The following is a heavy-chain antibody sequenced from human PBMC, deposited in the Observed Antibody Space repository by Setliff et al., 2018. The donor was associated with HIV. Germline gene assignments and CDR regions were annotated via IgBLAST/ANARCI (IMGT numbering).Heavy chain of an antibody. V-gene: IGHV1-69*13. CDR1: GGSFSNHA. CDR2: IIPVFGTA. CDR3: ARAPHEGLLWFGGGGFDL. Sequence: VASVKVSCKASGGSFSNHAISWVRQAPGQGLEWMGGIIPVFGTANYAQKFLGRVTITADEYTTTAYMELSSLRSEDMAVYYCARAPHEGLLWFGGGGFDLWGQGTMVTVSS. D-gene: IGHD3-10*01. J-gene: IGHJ3*01.